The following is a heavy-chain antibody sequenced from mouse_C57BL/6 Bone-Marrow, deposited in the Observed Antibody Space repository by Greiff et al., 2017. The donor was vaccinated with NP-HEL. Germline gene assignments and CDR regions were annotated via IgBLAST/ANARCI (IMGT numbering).Heavy chain of an antibody. CDR2: IRSKSNNYAT. CDR3: VRQGYDGYYLDY. J-gene: IGHJ2*01. Sequence: EVQLVESGGGLVQPKGSLKLSCAASGFSFNTYAMNWVRQAPGKGLEWVARIRSKSNNYATYYADSLKDRFTISRDDSESMLYLQMNNLKTEDTAMYYCVRQGYDGYYLDYWGQGTTLTLSS. CDR1: GFSFNTYA. D-gene: IGHD2-3*01. V-gene: IGHV10-1*01.